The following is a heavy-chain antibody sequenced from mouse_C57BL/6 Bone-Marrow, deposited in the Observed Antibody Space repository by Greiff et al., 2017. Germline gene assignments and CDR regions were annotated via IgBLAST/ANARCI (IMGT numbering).Heavy chain of an antibody. D-gene: IGHD2-2*01. CDR2: INPNNGGT. CDR1: GYTFTDYN. V-gene: IGHV1-22*01. Sequence: EVQLQQSGPELVKPGASVKMSCKASGYTFTDYNMHWVKPSHGKSLEWIGYINPNNGGTSYNQKFKGKATLTVNKSSSTAYMELRSLTSEESAVYYCANDLLWLRRYYYAMDYWGQGTSVTVSS. J-gene: IGHJ4*01. CDR3: ANDLLWLRRYYYAMDY.